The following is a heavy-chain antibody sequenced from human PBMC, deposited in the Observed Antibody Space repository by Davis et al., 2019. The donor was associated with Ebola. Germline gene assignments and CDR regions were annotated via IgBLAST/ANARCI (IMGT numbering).Heavy chain of an antibody. D-gene: IGHD6-13*01. V-gene: IGHV1-2*02. CDR3: ARVGDSSSWYMDAFDI. J-gene: IGHJ3*02. CDR1: GYTFTGYY. CDR2: INPNSGGT. Sequence: ASVKVSCKASGYTFTGYYMHWVRQAPGQGLEWMGWINPNSGGTNYAQKFQGRVTMTRNTSISTAYMELSSLRSEDTAVYYCARVGDSSSWYMDAFDIWGQGTMVTVSS.